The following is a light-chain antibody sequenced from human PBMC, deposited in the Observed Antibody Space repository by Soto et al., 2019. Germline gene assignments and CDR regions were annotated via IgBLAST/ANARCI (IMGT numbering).Light chain of an antibody. CDR1: SGHSSYA. CDR2: LNSDGSH. V-gene: IGLV4-69*01. Sequence: QLVLTQSPSASASLGASVKLTCTLSSGHSSYAIAWHQQQPEKGPRYLMKLNSDGSHSKGDGIPDRFSGSSSAAERYLTISCLQSEDEADYYCQTWGTGIHWVFGGGTKLTVL. CDR3: QTWGTGIHWV. J-gene: IGLJ3*02.